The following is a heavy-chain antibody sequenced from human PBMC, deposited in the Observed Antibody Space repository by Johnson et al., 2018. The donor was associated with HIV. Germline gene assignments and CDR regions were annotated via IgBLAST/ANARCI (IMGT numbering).Heavy chain of an antibody. V-gene: IGHV3-66*01. CDR3: ARDRGQWLLGMSDAFDI. Sequence: VQLVESGGGLVQPGGSLSPSCQASGFTVSSNSLSWVRQAPGQGLEWVSVFYSGGSSSYADPVKGRFTIPRDNSKNTLYLQMNSLRAEDTAVYYCARDRGQWLLGMSDAFDIWGQGTMVTVSS. CDR1: GFTVSSNS. D-gene: IGHD3-22*01. J-gene: IGHJ3*02. CDR2: FYSGGSS.